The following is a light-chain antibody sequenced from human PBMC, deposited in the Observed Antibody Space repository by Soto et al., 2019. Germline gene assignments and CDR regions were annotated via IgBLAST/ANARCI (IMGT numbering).Light chain of an antibody. CDR3: QQYNSWPPLT. CDR2: GAS. Sequence: EIVMTQSPATLSVSPGERATLSCRASQSVSSNLAWYQQKPGQAPRLLIYGASTRATAIPARFSGSGSGTDYTLTISSLQSEDFAVYYYQQYNSWPPLTFGGGTKVEIK. V-gene: IGKV3-15*01. J-gene: IGKJ4*02. CDR1: QSVSSN.